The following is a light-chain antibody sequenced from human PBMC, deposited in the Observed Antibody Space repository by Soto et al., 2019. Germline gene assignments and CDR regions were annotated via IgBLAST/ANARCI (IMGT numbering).Light chain of an antibody. V-gene: IGKV1-39*01. J-gene: IGKJ1*01. CDR1: QTISSW. Sequence: DIQMTQSPSTLSGSVGDRVTITCRASQTISSWLAWYQQKPGKASKLLIYAASSLQSGVPSRFSGSGSGTDFTLTISSLQPEDFATYYCQQSYSTPQTFGQGTKVDIK. CDR2: AAS. CDR3: QQSYSTPQT.